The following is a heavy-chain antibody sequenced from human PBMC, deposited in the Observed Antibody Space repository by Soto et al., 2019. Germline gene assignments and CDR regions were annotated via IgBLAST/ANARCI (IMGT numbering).Heavy chain of an antibody. CDR2: MYNSGST. V-gene: IGHV4-61*01. Sequence: SETLSLTCTVSGGSVSSGSYYWSWIRQPPGKGLEWIGYMYNSGSTNYNPSLKSRVIISVDTSKNQFSLKLSSVTAADTAVYYCARVSSGWYYFDYWGQGTLVTVSS. J-gene: IGHJ4*02. CDR1: GGSVSSGSYY. CDR3: ARVSSGWYYFDY. D-gene: IGHD6-19*01.